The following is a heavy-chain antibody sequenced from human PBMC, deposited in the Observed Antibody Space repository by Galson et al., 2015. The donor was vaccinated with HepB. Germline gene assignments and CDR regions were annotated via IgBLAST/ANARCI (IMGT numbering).Heavy chain of an antibody. J-gene: IGHJ4*02. CDR3: AHFSYYYDSSGYYYGGYYFDY. CDR1: GFSLSTSGVG. Sequence: PALVKPTQTLTLPCTFSGFSLSTSGVGVGWIRQPPGKALEWLALIYWDDDKRYSPSLKSRLTITKDTPKNQVVLTMTNMDPVDTATYYCAHFSYYYDSSGYYYGGYYFDYWGQGTLVTVSS. CDR2: IYWDDDK. D-gene: IGHD3-22*01. V-gene: IGHV2-5*02.